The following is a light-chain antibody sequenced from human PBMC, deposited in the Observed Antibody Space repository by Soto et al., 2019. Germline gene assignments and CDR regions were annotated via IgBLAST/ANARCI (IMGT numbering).Light chain of an antibody. V-gene: IGKV1-5*03. J-gene: IGKJ1*01. CDR2: KAS. CDR3: QQYAGT. CDR1: QGIGNW. Sequence: DIQMTQSPSTLSASLADRVTLTCRASQGIGNWLAWYQQKPGKAPKLLIYKASTLESGVPSRFSGSGSGTEFTLTISSLQPDDFATYYCQQYAGTFGQGTKVEIK.